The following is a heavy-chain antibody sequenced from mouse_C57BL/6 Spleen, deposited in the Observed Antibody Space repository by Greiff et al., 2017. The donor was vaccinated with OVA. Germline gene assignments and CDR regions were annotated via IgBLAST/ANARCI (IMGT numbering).Heavy chain of an antibody. D-gene: IGHD1-1*01. CDR2: IDPSDSYT. Sequence: QVQLQQPGAELVKPGASVKLSCKASGYTFTSYWMQWVKQRPGQGLEWIGEIDPSDSYTNYNQKFKGKATLTVDTSSSTAYMQLSSLTSEDSAVDYCARAPGSSYWYFDVWGTGTTVTVSS. V-gene: IGHV1-50*01. CDR1: GYTFTSYW. J-gene: IGHJ1*03. CDR3: ARAPGSSYWYFDV.